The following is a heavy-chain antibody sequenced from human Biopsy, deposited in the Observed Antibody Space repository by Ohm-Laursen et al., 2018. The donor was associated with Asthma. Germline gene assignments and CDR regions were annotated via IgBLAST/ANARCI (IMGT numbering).Heavy chain of an antibody. D-gene: IGHD1-14*01. CDR1: GFAVSRDH. V-gene: IGHV3-21*01. Sequence: SLRLSCTAPGFAVSRDHMFWVRQAPGKGLEWVSSITDTSRYIKYADSVKGRFTISRDNAKNSLYLQMNSLRAEDTAVYYCARDGPELPTELDYWGPGTLVTVSS. CDR2: ITDTSRYI. J-gene: IGHJ4*02. CDR3: ARDGPELPTELDY.